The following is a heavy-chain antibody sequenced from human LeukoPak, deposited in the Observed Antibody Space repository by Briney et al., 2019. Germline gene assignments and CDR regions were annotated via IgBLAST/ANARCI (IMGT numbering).Heavy chain of an antibody. V-gene: IGHV4-31*03. CDR1: GGSIRSGDFY. CDR2: IYYSGST. CDR3: ARGVKGLRGAFDI. Sequence: PSETLSLTCTVSGGSIRSGDFYWSWIRQHPGKGLEWIGYIYYSGSTYSNPSLKSRLTMSVDISKNQFSLKLSSVTAADTAVYYCARGVKGLRGAFDIWGQGTMVTVSS. J-gene: IGHJ3*02. D-gene: IGHD3-10*01.